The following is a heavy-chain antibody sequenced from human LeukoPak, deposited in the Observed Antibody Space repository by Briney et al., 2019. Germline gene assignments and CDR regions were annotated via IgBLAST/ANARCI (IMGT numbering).Heavy chain of an antibody. Sequence: PGGSLRLSWPPSASTLSTNWMHWVRQPPGKGLVWVARINSDGSSTNYADSVKGGFTISRDNAKNTLYLHINSLRTEDTPGYYCARGQWLVSHWYFDLWGRGTLVTVSS. J-gene: IGHJ2*01. V-gene: IGHV3-74*01. CDR1: ASTLSTNW. CDR2: INSDGSST. D-gene: IGHD6-19*01. CDR3: ARGQWLVSHWYFDL.